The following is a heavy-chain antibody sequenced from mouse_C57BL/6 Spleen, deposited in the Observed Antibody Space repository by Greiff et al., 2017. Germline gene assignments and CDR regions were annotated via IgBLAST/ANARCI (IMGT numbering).Heavy chain of an antibody. CDR1: GYTFTDYY. CDR2: INPTNGGT. CDR3: SRWGRYDDYIDY. V-gene: IGHV1-26*01. Sequence: VQLQQSGPELVKPGASVKISCKASGYTFTDYYLNWVKQSHGKSLEWIGDINPTNGGTSYNQKFKGKATLTVDKSSSTAYMERRSLTSEDFAVYYCSRWGRYDDYIDYWGQGTTLTVSS. J-gene: IGHJ2*01. D-gene: IGHD2-12*01.